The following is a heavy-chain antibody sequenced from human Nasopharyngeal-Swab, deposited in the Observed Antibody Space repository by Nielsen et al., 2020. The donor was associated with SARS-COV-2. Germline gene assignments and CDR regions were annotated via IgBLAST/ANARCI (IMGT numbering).Heavy chain of an antibody. CDR3: ARGPYYYDSSGYRAYYYYMDV. CDR2: MNPNSGNT. V-gene: IGHV1-8*01. D-gene: IGHD3-22*01. J-gene: IGHJ6*03. Sequence: GRQAAGEVLECVRWMNPNSGNTGYAQKFQGRVTMTRNTSISTAYMELSSLRSEDTAVYYCARGPYYYDSSGYRAYYYYMDVWGKGTTVTVSS.